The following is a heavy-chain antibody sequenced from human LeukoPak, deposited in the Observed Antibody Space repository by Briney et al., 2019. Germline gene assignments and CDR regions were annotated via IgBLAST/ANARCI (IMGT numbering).Heavy chain of an antibody. CDR2: VRHDGSNR. D-gene: IGHD3-10*01. J-gene: IGHJ4*02. Sequence: PGRSLRLSCTAPGFTFSIYAIHWIRQAPGKGLEGVALVRHDGSNRYYADSVKGRFTISRDNSKNTVYLQMNSLRAEDTAVYYCARELFGSGSCPDYWGQGTLVTVSS. V-gene: IGHV3-33*01. CDR1: GFTFSIYA. CDR3: ARELFGSGSCPDY.